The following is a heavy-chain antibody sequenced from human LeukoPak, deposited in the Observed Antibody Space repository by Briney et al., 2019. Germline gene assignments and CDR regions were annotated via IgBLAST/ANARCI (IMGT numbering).Heavy chain of an antibody. CDR3: AKADYGDYEGDYGMDV. CDR2: ISGSGGST. V-gene: IGHV3-23*01. Sequence: GGSLRLSCAASGFTVSNSYMSWARQAPGKGLEWVSAISGSGGSTYYADSVKGRFTISRDNSKNTLYLQMNSLRAEDTAVYYCAKADYGDYEGDYGMDVWGQGTTVTVSS. J-gene: IGHJ6*02. CDR1: GFTVSNSY. D-gene: IGHD4-17*01.